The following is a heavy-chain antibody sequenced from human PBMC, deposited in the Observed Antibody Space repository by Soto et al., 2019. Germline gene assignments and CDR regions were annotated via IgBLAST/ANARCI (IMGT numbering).Heavy chain of an antibody. CDR3: TTDQLVGGYYFDY. D-gene: IGHD2-15*01. V-gene: IGHV3-15*07. CDR2: IKSKTDGGTT. J-gene: IGHJ4*02. Sequence: EVQLVESGGGLVKPGGSLRLSCAASGFTFSNAWMNWVRQAPGKGLEWVGRIKSKTDGGTTDYAAPVKGRFTISRDDSKTTLYLQMNSLKTEDTAVYYCTTDQLVGGYYFDYWGQGTLVTVSS. CDR1: GFTFSNAW.